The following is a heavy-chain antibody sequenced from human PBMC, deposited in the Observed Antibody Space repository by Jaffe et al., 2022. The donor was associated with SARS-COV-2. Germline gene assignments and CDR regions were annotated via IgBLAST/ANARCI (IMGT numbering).Heavy chain of an antibody. CDR2: IKQDGSEK. CDR1: GFTFSSYW. V-gene: IGHV3-7*01. CDR3: ARAQYYDILTGYYRVPQYYYYYYMDV. Sequence: EVQLVESGGGLVQPGGSLRLSCAASGFTFSSYWMSWVRQAPGKGLEWVANIKQDGSEKYYVDSVKGRFTISRDNAKNSLYLQMNSLRAEDTAVYYCARAQYYDILTGYYRVPQYYYYYYMDVWGKGTTVTVSS. J-gene: IGHJ6*03. D-gene: IGHD3-9*01.